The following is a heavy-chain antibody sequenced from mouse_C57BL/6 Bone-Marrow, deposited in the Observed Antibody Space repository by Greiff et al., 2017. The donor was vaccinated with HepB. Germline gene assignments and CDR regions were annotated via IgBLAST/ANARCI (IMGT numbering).Heavy chain of an antibody. CDR1: GFNIKDYY. V-gene: IGHV14-2*01. D-gene: IGHD1-1*01. CDR2: IDPEDGET. Sequence: VQLQQSGAELVKPGASVKLSCTASGFNIKDYYMHWVKQRTEQGLEWIGRIDPEDGETKYAPKFKGKATMTADTSSNTAYLQLSSLTSEDTAVYYGARSLSYGSSPWFAYWGQGTLVTVSA. CDR3: ARSLSYGSSPWFAY. J-gene: IGHJ3*01.